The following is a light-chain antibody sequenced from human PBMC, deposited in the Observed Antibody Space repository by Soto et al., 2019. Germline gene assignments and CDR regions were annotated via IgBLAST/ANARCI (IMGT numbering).Light chain of an antibody. CDR2: DVS. J-gene: IGLJ2*01. CDR1: GSDVGGYDY. Sequence: QSALTQPASVSGSPGQSINISCTGTGSDVGGYDYVSWYQHHPGKAPKLMIFDVSTRPSGISIRFSGSKSGNTASLTISGLQAEDEADFYCSSYTSSSTLIFGGGTKLTVL. V-gene: IGLV2-14*03. CDR3: SSYTSSSTLI.